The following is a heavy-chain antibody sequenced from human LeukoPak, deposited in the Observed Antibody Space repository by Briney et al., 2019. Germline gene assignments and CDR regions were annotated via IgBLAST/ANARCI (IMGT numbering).Heavy chain of an antibody. V-gene: IGHV1-69*05. Sequence: EASVKVSCKASGGTFSSYAISWVRQAPGQGLEWMGGIIPIFGTANYAQKLQGRVTMTTDTSTSTAYMELRSLRSDDTAVYYCARDSGFVVATIHDYWGQGTLVTVSS. J-gene: IGHJ4*02. CDR3: ARDSGFVVATIHDY. CDR1: GGTFSSYA. D-gene: IGHD5-12*01. CDR2: IIPIFGTA.